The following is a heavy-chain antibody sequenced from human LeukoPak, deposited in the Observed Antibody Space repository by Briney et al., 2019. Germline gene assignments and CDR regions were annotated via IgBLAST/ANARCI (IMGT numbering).Heavy chain of an antibody. Sequence: ASVKVSCKASGYTFTTYAIHWVRQAPGQRLEWMGWINAGNGNTKYSQKFQGRVTITWDTSASTAYMELSSLRSEDTAVYFCARGPHYYDSSGYHYYFDYWGQGTLVTVSS. CDR1: GYTFTTYA. V-gene: IGHV1-3*01. D-gene: IGHD3-22*01. J-gene: IGHJ4*02. CDR2: INAGNGNT. CDR3: ARGPHYYDSSGYHYYFDY.